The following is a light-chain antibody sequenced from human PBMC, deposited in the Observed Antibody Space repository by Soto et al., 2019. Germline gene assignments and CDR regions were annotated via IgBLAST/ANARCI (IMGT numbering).Light chain of an antibody. J-gene: IGKJ3*01. CDR1: QSVSSN. CDR3: QQYNNWPPPFT. V-gene: IGKV3-15*01. Sequence: EIVMTQSPATLSVSPGERATLSCRASQSVSSNLAWYQQKPGQAPRLLIYGASTRATCIPARFSGSGSGTEFTLTISSLQSEDFAVYYCQQYNNWPPPFTFGPGTKVDIK. CDR2: GAS.